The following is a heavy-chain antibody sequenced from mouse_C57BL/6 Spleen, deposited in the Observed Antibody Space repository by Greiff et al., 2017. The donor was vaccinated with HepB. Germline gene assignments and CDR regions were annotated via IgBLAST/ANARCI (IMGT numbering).Heavy chain of an antibody. CDR1: GYTFTSYW. V-gene: IGHV1-55*01. CDR2: IYPGSGST. D-gene: IGHD3-3*01. J-gene: IGHJ1*03. Sequence: QVQLQQPGAELVKPGASVKMSCKASGYTFTSYWITGVKQRPGQGLEWIGDIYPGSGSTNYNEKFKSKATLTVDTSSSTAYMQLSSLTSEDSAVYYCARWDIGYFDVWGTGTTVTVSS. CDR3: ARWDIGYFDV.